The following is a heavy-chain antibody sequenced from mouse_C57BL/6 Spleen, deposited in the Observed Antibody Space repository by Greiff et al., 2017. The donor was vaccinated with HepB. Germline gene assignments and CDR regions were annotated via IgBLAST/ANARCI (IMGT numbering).Heavy chain of an antibody. V-gene: IGHV1-15*01. CDR1: GYTFTDYE. CDR2: IDPETGGT. CDR3: TNWGVSWFAY. D-gene: IGHD4-1*01. J-gene: IGHJ3*01. Sequence: QVQLQQSGAELVRPGASVTLSCKASGYTFTDYEMHWVKQTPVHGLEWIGAIDPETGGTAYNQKFKGKAILTADKSSSTAYMELRSLTSEDSAVYYCTNWGVSWFAYWGQGTLVTVSA.